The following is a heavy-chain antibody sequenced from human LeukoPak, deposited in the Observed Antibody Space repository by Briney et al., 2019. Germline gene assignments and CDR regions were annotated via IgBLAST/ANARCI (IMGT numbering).Heavy chain of an antibody. CDR2: IYYSGST. V-gene: IGHV4-39*01. CDR1: GGSLSSSSYY. CDR3: ARHRLPSSGWYLGYFDY. Sequence: SETLSLTCTVSGGSLSSSSYYWGWVRQPPGRGVEWIGSIYYSGSTYYNPSLKSRVTISVATSKNQFSLQLSSVTAADTAVYYCARHRLPSSGWYLGYFDYWGQGTLVTVSS. J-gene: IGHJ4*02. D-gene: IGHD6-19*01.